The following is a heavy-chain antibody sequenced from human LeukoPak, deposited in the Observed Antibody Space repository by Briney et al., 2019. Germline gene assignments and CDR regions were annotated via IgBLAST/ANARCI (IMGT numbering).Heavy chain of an antibody. V-gene: IGHV4-34*01. D-gene: IGHD5-24*01. CDR2: INHSGST. CDR3: ARPPFRRGWFGYNGFAP. J-gene: IGHJ5*02. Sequence: SETLSLTCAVYGGSFSGYYWSWIRQPPGKGLEWIGEINHSGSTNYNPSLKSRVTISVDTSKNQFSLKLSSVTAADTAVYYCARPPFRRGWFGYNGFAPGGKGTLVT. CDR1: GGSFSGYY.